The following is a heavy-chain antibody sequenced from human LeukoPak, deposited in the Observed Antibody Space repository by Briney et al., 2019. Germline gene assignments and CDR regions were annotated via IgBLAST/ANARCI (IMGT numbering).Heavy chain of an antibody. CDR2: IYYSGST. V-gene: IGHV4-39*07. J-gene: IGHJ4*02. CDR3: ARGPLLRYFAPFDY. Sequence: NLSLTCTVSGGSISSSSYYWGWIRQPPGKGLEWIGSIYYSGSTYYNPSLKSRVTISVDTSKNQFSLKLSSVTAADTAVYYCARGPLLRYFAPFDYWGQGTLVTVSS. CDR1: GGSISSSSYY. D-gene: IGHD3-9*01.